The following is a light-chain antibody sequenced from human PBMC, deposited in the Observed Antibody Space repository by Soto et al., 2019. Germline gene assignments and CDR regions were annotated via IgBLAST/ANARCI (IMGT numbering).Light chain of an antibody. CDR3: QQYDYLPIT. CDR1: QDISNY. CDR2: DAS. V-gene: IGKV1-33*01. J-gene: IGKJ5*01. Sequence: DIQMTQSPSSLSASVGDRVTITCQASQDISNYLNWYQQKPGKAPKLLIYDASNLETGVPPRFSGSGSGTDFTFTITSLQPEDIATYYCQQYDYLPITFGQGTRLEIK.